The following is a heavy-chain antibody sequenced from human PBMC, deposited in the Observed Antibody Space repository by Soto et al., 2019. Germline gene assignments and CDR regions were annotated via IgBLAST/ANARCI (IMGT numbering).Heavy chain of an antibody. D-gene: IGHD3-10*01. V-gene: IGHV5-51*01. Sequence: GESLKISCQGSGYRFTDYWIGWVRQMPGKGLECMGIIHPGDSDTRYSPAFQGQVTISVDKSISTAYLQWRSLKASDTAMYYCVFGRSAPYVRRFDPWGQGTLVTVSS. J-gene: IGHJ5*02. CDR1: GYRFTDYW. CDR2: IHPGDSDT. CDR3: VFGRSAPYVRRFDP.